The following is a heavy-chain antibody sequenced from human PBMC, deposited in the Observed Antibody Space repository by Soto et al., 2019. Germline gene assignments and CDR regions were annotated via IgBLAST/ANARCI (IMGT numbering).Heavy chain of an antibody. V-gene: IGHV5-51*01. D-gene: IGHD2-15*01. CDR1: GYSFTSYW. CDR2: IYPGDSDT. J-gene: IGHJ6*02. CDR3: ARLDCSGGSCPFYYYYGMDV. Sequence: GESLKISCKGSGYSFTSYWIGWVRQMPGKGLEWMGIIYPGDSDTRYSPSFQGQVTISADKSISTAYLQWSSLKASDTAMYYCARLDCSGGSCPFYYYYGMDVWGQGTTVTVSS.